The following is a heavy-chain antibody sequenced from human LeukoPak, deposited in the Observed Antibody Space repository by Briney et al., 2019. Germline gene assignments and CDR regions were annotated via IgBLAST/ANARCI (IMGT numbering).Heavy chain of an antibody. Sequence: SETLSLTCAVYGGSFSGYYWSWIRQPPGKGLEWLGEINHSGSTNYNPSLKSRVTISVDTSKNQFSLKLSSVTAADTAVYYCAREMGRGSGDWFDPWGQGTLVTVSS. V-gene: IGHV4-34*01. D-gene: IGHD3-10*01. J-gene: IGHJ5*02. CDR3: AREMGRGSGDWFDP. CDR1: GGSFSGYY. CDR2: INHSGST.